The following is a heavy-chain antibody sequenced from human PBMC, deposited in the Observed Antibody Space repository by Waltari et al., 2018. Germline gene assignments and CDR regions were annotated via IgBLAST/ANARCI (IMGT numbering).Heavy chain of an antibody. J-gene: IGHJ4*02. D-gene: IGHD3-16*01. CDR2: ISYDGSNK. Sequence: QVQLVESGGGVVKPGRSLRLSCAASGFPFSSYGMHWVRQAPGKGLEWVAVISYDGSNKYYADSVKGRFTISRDNSKNTLYLQMNSLRAEDTAVYYCAKDWKVGWGDYWGQGTLVTVSS. CDR3: AKDWKVGWGDY. CDR1: GFPFSSYG. V-gene: IGHV3-30*18.